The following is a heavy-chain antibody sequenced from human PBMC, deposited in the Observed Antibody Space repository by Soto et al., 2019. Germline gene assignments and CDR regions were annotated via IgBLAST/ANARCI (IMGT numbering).Heavy chain of an antibody. CDR2: ILYSGST. CDR1: GGYVSSGSYH. CDR3: VRGPRGASVTPLLSL. J-gene: IGHJ4*02. V-gene: IGHV4-61*01. D-gene: IGHD4-17*01. Sequence: QVQLQESGPGLVKPSETLSLTCTVSGGYVSSGSYHWNWIRQSPGKGLEWMGYILYSGSTTYNPSLEGRVTMSIDTSMNQFSRKLRSVTAADTAVYYCVRGPRGASVTPLLSLWGQGTLVTVSS.